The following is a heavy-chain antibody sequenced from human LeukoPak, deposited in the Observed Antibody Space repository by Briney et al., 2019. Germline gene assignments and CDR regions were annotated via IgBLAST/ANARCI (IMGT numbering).Heavy chain of an antibody. D-gene: IGHD4-23*01. CDR3: ARRGGNSGYGIYV. CDR1: GGSISSGGHY. CDR2: IYYSGST. Sequence: PSETLSLTCTISGGSISSGGHYWSWLRQLPGKGLEWIGYIYYSGSTYYNPSLKSRVTISVDTSKNQISLNLNSVTAADTAVYYCARRGGNSGYGIYVWGQGTTVTVSS. J-gene: IGHJ6*02. V-gene: IGHV4-31*03.